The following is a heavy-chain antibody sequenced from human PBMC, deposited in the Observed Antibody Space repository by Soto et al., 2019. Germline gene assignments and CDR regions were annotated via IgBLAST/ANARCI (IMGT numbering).Heavy chain of an antibody. J-gene: IGHJ6*03. D-gene: IGHD6-6*01. V-gene: IGHV6-1*01. CDR1: GDSVSSNSAA. CDR3: ARDSGWAARPHYYYYYYMDV. Sequence: SQTLSLTCAISGDSVSSNSAAWNWIRQSPSRGLEWLGRTYYRSKWYNDYAVSVKSRITINPDTSKNQFSLQLNSVTPEDTAVYYCARDSGWAARPHYYYYYYMDVWGKGTTVTVSS. CDR2: TYYRSKWYN.